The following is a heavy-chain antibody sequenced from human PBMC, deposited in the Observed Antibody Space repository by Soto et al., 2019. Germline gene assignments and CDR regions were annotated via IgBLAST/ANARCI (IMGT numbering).Heavy chain of an antibody. CDR1: GASISGFY. D-gene: IGHD1-1*01. Sequence: SETLSLTCTVSGASISGFYWSWIRKSAGKGLEWIGRIYATGTTDYNPSLKSRIMMFVDTSKKQFSLKLRSVTAADTAVYYCVRDGTKTLRDWFDTWGQGSSVTVSS. V-gene: IGHV4-4*07. CDR3: VRDGTKTLRDWFDT. CDR2: IYATGTT. J-gene: IGHJ5*02.